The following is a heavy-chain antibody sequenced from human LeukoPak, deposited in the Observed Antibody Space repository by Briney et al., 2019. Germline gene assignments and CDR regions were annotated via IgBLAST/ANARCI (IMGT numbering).Heavy chain of an antibody. V-gene: IGHV1-46*03. Sequence: ASVKVSCKAAGSTFTSYYMHWVRQAPGQGLEWMGIINPSGGSTSYAQKFQGRVTMTRDTSTSTVYMELSSLRSEDTAVYYCARDPDTMVRGYRDWFDPWGQGTLVTVSS. J-gene: IGHJ5*02. CDR3: ARDPDTMVRGYRDWFDP. CDR2: INPSGGST. CDR1: GSTFTSYY. D-gene: IGHD3-10*01.